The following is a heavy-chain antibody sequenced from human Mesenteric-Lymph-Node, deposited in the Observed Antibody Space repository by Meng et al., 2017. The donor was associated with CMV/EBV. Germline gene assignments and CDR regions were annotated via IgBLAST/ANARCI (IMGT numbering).Heavy chain of an antibody. CDR1: GFSFDDYA. CDR3: AKHQLSDWALAGSSIDY. CDR2: ISWNSDDI. D-gene: IGHD3-9*01. Sequence: GGSLRLSCAASGFSFDDYAMHWVRQTPGKGLEWVSGISWNSDDIAYADSVRGRFTISRDNAENSLYLQMNSLRTEDTALYYCAKHQLSDWALAGSSIDYWGQGTLVTVSS. J-gene: IGHJ4*02. V-gene: IGHV3-9*01.